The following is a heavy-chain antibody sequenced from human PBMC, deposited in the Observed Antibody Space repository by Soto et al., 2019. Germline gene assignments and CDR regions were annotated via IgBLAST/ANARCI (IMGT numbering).Heavy chain of an antibody. CDR3: ATREPRTGGPV. Sequence: QVQLQESGPGLVESSGTLSLTCAVYGGSITSGHWWTWVRQSPGKGLEWIGEISLNGDINYSPSLRRRAAVSMDMSRNHLSLRLTSVPAAGTAVYSCATREPRTGGPVWGPGPVVTVSS. D-gene: IGHD2-8*02. CDR1: GGSITSGHW. V-gene: IGHV4-4*02. J-gene: IGHJ4*03. CDR2: ISLNGDI.